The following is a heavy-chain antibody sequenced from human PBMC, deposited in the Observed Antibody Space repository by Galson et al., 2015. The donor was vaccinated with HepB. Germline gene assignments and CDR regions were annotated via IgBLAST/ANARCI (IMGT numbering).Heavy chain of an antibody. J-gene: IGHJ4*02. CDR3: AKRHATVVGNYFDY. CDR1: GFTFSAYA. CDR2: VGTGGGT. Sequence: SLRLSCAASGFTFSAYAMNWVRQAPGKGLEWVSTVGTGGGTYYADSVKGRFTISRDTSKNTIYLQMNSLRVEDTAVYYCAKRHATVVGNYFDYWGQGTLVAVSS. D-gene: IGHD3-10*02. V-gene: IGHV3-23*01.